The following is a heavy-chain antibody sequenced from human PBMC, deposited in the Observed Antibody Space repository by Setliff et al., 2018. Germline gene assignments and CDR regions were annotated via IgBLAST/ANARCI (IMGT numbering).Heavy chain of an antibody. V-gene: IGHV4-34*12. CDR3: TRARRGYSSGYYVFDY. Sequence: PSETLSLTCAVYGDSLSGYYWSWIRQSPKKGLEWIGEIMPGRDTLYSPSLESRLTITIDTSKSQFSLKLSSVSAADTAVYYCTRARRGYSSGYYVFDYWGQGTLVTV. CDR1: GDSLSGYY. CDR2: IMPGRDT. D-gene: IGHD3-22*01. J-gene: IGHJ4*02.